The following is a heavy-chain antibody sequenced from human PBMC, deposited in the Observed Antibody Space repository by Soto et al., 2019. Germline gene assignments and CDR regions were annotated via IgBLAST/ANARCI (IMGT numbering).Heavy chain of an antibody. CDR1: GYSFTSYW. CDR2: IYPGDSDT. J-gene: IGHJ2*01. CDR3: ATFPCTNRRCLAKWGVYWSLDL. Sequence: PGESLKISCKASGYSFTSYWVAWVRQMPGKGLECMGIIYPGDSDTRYSPSFQGQVTISADKSISTAYLQWRSLKASDTATYYCATFPCTNRRCLAKWGVYWSLDLWGRGPLVTVSS. V-gene: IGHV5-51*01. D-gene: IGHD2-8*01.